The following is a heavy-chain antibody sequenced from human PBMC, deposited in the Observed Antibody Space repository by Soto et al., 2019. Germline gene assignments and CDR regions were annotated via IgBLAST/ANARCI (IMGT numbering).Heavy chain of an antibody. CDR1: GGSFSGYY. CDR2: INHSGST. CDR3: ARAISGWYRGTHMDV. D-gene: IGHD6-19*01. V-gene: IGHV4-34*01. J-gene: IGHJ6*02. Sequence: SETLSLTCAVYGGSFSGYYWSWIRQPPGKGLEWIGEINHSGSTNYNPSLKSRVTISVDTSKNQFSLKLSSVTAADTAVYYCARAISGWYRGTHMDVWGQGTTVTVS.